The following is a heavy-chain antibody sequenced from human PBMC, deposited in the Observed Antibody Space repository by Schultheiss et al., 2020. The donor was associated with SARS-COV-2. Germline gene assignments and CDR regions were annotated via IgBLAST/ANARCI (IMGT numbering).Heavy chain of an antibody. CDR1: GGYISSYY. D-gene: IGHD6-19*01. J-gene: IGHJ6*02. CDR2: IYYSGST. V-gene: IGHV4-59*12. Sequence: SETLSLTCTVSGGYISSYYWSWIRQPPGKGLEWIGYIYYSGSTNYNPSLKSRVTISVDTSKNQFSLKLSSVTAADTAVYYCARDLRRRVAGTGVGYYYYGMDVWGQGTTVTVSS. CDR3: ARDLRRRVAGTGVGYYYYGMDV.